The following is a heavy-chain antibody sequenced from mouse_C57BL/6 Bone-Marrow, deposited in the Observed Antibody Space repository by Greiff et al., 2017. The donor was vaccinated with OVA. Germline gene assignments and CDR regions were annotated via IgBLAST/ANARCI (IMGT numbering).Heavy chain of an antibody. V-gene: IGHV3-6*01. J-gene: IGHJ2*01. CDR1: GYSITSGYY. Sequence: EVQLVESGPGLVKPSQSLSLTCSVTGYSITSGYYWNWIRQFPGNKLEWMGYISYDGSNNYNPSLKNRISITRDTSKNQFFLKLNSVTTEDTATYYCARVSSLYYFDYWGQGTTLTVSS. D-gene: IGHD6-1*01. CDR3: ARVSSLYYFDY. CDR2: ISYDGSN.